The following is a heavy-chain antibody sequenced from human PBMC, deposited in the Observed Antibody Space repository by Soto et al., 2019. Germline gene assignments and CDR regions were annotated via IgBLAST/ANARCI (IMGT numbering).Heavy chain of an antibody. CDR2: VSDSGGNT. CDR1: GFTFISYA. Sequence: GGSLRPSCAAPGFTFISYAMSWVRQAPGKGGEWVSGVSDSGGNTYYAGSVKGRFTITRDNSKNTRNLQMNGLGAEDTAVYYCAKSFFSSGSYRHYFDYWGQGTLVTVSS. CDR3: AKSFFSSGSYRHYFDY. D-gene: IGHD3-10*01. J-gene: IGHJ4*02. V-gene: IGHV3-23*01.